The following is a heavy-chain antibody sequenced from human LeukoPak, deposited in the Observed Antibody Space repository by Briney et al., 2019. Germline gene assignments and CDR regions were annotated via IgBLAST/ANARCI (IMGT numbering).Heavy chain of an antibody. CDR3: ARDPYTSSSWYRGRANNWFDP. Sequence: ASMKVSCKASGGTFSSYAISWVRQAPGQGLEWMGWINTNTGNPTYAQGFTGRFVFSLDTSVSTAYLQISSLKADDTAVYYCARDPYTSSSWYRGRANNWFDPWGQGTLVTVSS. J-gene: IGHJ5*02. CDR2: INTNTGNP. CDR1: GGTFSSYA. D-gene: IGHD6-13*01. V-gene: IGHV7-4-1*02.